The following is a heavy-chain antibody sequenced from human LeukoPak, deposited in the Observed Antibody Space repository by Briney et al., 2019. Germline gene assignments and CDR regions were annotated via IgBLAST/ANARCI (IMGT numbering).Heavy chain of an antibody. Sequence: PGGSLRLSCAASGFTFSSYAMHWVRQAPGKGLEWVAVISYDGSNKYYADSVKGRFTISRDNSKNTLYLQMNSLRAEDTAVYYCARARYCSSTRCYGPEDDAFDIWGQGTMVTVSS. V-gene: IGHV3-30-3*01. D-gene: IGHD2-2*01. CDR2: ISYDGSNK. CDR3: ARARYCSSTRCYGPEDDAFDI. CDR1: GFTFSSYA. J-gene: IGHJ3*02.